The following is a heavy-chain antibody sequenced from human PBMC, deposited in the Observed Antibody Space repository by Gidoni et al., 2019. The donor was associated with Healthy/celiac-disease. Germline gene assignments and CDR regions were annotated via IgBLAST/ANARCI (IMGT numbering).Heavy chain of an antibody. CDR1: GFTFSNAW. Sequence: EVQLVESGGGLVKPGGSLRLSCAASGFTFSNAWMSWVRQAPGKGLEWVGRIKSKTDGGTTDYAAPVKGRFTISRDDSKNTLYLQMNSLKTEDTAVYYCTTGLRLLSYYYYGMDVWGQGTTVTVSS. CDR2: IKSKTDGGTT. CDR3: TTGLRLLSYYYYGMDV. D-gene: IGHD3-22*01. J-gene: IGHJ6*02. V-gene: IGHV3-15*01.